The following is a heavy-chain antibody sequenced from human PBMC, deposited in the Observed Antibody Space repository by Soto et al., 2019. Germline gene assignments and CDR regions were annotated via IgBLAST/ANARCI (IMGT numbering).Heavy chain of an antibody. Sequence: ASVKVSCKASGYTFTSYGISWVRQAPGQGLGWMGWISAYNGNTNYAQKLQGRVTMTTDTSTSTAYMELRSLRSDDTAVYYCTRGRYCSSTSCYTGGEDYWGQGTLVTVSS. CDR2: ISAYNGNT. D-gene: IGHD2-2*02. V-gene: IGHV1-18*04. CDR3: TRGRYCSSTSCYTGGEDY. CDR1: GYTFTSYG. J-gene: IGHJ4*02.